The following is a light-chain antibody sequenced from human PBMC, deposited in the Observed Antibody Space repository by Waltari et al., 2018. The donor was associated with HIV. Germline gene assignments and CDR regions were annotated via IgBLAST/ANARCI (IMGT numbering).Light chain of an antibody. V-gene: IGKV4-1*01. Sequence: DIVVTQSPDPLAGSLGERATVNCKSSQSVLYSSNNKNYLAWYQQRPGQPPRLLIYWASVRDSGVPDRFSGSGSGTDFTLTISSLQAEDVATYYCQQYVTTPITFGQGTRLEIK. CDR1: QSVLYSSNNKNY. CDR2: WAS. J-gene: IGKJ5*01. CDR3: QQYVTTPIT.